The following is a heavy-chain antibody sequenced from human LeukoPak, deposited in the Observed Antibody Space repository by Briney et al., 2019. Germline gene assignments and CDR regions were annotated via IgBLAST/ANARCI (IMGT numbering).Heavy chain of an antibody. CDR2: IYPGDSDT. CDR3: ARQRYYYGSGSFTPPGDY. D-gene: IGHD3-10*01. CDR1: GSSFTSYW. Sequence: LGESLQISCQGSGSSFTSYWIGWVRQLPGKGLEWMGIIYPGDSDTRYSPSFQGQVTISADKSISTAYLQWSSLKASDTAMYYCARQRYYYGSGSFTPPGDYWGQGTLVTVSS. J-gene: IGHJ4*02. V-gene: IGHV5-51*01.